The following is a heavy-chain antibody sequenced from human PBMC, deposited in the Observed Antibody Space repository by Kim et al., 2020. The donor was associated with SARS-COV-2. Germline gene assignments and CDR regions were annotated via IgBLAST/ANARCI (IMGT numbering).Heavy chain of an antibody. V-gene: IGHV3-64D*06. J-gene: IGHJ4*02. CDR3: TGLIGVKEDSDY. CDR2: ISDKGNT. Sequence: GGSLRLSCSASGFTFSRYAMHWVRQAPGKTLKYVSVISDKGNTYYSDSAKGSFTITRDNSKNTLYLQLSSLGAEDTAVYYCTGLIGVKEDSDYWGQGTLVTVSS. CDR1: GFTFSRYA. D-gene: IGHD3-10*01.